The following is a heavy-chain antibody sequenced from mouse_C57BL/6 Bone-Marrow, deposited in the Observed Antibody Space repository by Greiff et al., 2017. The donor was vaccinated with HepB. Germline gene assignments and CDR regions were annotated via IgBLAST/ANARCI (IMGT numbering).Heavy chain of an antibody. D-gene: IGHD2-4*01. CDR1: GYTFTSYW. CDR2: IDPNSGGT. J-gene: IGHJ2*01. CDR3: ARPEYYDYDDLLHFDY. V-gene: IGHV1-72*01. Sequence: QVQLQQPGAELVKPGASVKLSCKASGYTFTSYWMHWVKQRPGRGLEWIGRIDPNSGGTKYNEKLKSKATLTVDKPSSTAYMQLSSLTSEDYAVYYCARPEYYDYDDLLHFDYWGQGTTLTVSS.